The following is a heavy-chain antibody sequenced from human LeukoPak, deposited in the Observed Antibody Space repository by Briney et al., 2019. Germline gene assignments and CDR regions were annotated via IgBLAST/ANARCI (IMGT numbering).Heavy chain of an antibody. Sequence: GGSLRLSCAASGFTFSSYEMNWVRQAPGKGLEWVSYISSSGSTIYYADSVKGRFTISRDDAKKSLYLQMDSLRAEDTAVYFCARFAEVYYYVDAWGTGTTVIVSS. D-gene: IGHD2-21*01. CDR1: GFTFSSYE. V-gene: IGHV3-48*03. CDR3: ARFAEVYYYVDA. J-gene: IGHJ6*03. CDR2: ISSSGSTI.